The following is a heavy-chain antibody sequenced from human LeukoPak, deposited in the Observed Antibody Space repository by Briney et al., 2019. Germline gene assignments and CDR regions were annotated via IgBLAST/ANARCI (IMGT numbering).Heavy chain of an antibody. Sequence: GGSLRLSCAASGFTFSSYEMNWVRQAPGKGLEGVSYISSSGVTIYYADSVKGRFTISRDNAKNSLYLQMNSLRAEDTAVYYCARAKMATGGGTFDYWGQGTLVTVSS. CDR3: ARAKMATGGGTFDY. CDR1: GFTFSSYE. V-gene: IGHV3-48*03. J-gene: IGHJ4*02. D-gene: IGHD5-24*01. CDR2: ISSSGVTI.